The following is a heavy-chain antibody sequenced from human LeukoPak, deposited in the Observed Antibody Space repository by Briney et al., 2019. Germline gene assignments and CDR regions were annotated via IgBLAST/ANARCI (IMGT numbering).Heavy chain of an antibody. Sequence: SETLSLTCTVSGGSMSSGSYYWSWIRQPAGEKLEWIGRIYTSGSTNYNPSLKSRVTISVDTSKNQFSLKLSSVTAADTAVYYCARSFTALNAFDIRGQGTVVTVSS. D-gene: IGHD3-16*01. CDR2: IYTSGST. CDR1: GGSMSSGSYY. J-gene: IGHJ3*02. V-gene: IGHV4-61*02. CDR3: ARSFTALNAFDI.